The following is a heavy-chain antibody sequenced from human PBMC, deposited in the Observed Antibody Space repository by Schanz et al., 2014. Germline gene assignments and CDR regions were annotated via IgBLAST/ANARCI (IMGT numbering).Heavy chain of an antibody. D-gene: IGHD2-15*01. Sequence: EVQLLESGGGLVQPGGSLRLSCAASGFSFRKSAMSWVRQAPGKGLEWVSALTGSGTTTYYADSVKGRFTISRDNSMNTLHLQMDGLRVEDTAVYYCARDAVALVPEYFMDVWGKGTPVTVSS. CDR3: ARDAVALVPEYFMDV. V-gene: IGHV3-23*01. CDR2: LTGSGTTT. CDR1: GFSFRKSA. J-gene: IGHJ6*03.